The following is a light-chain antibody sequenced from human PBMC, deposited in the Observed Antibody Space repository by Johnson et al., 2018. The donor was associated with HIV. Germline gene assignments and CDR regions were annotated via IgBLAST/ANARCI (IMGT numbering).Light chain of an antibody. CDR1: SSNIGRNY. V-gene: IGLV1-51*01. Sequence: QSVLTQPPSVSAAPGQKVTISCSGSSSNIGRNYVSWYQQLPGTAPKLLIFDNNKRPSGIPDRFSASKSGTSATLGIPGLQTGDEAEYYCGTWDSSLSAYVFGTGTKVTVL. J-gene: IGLJ1*01. CDR3: GTWDSSLSAYV. CDR2: DNN.